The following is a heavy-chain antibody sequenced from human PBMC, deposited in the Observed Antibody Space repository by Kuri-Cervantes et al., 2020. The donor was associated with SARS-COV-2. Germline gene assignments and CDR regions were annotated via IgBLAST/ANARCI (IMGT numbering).Heavy chain of an antibody. CDR2: IYYSGST. Sequence: SETLSLTCTVSGGSISSSSYYWGWIRQPPGKGLEWIGSIYYSGSTYYNPSLKSRVTISVDTSKNQFSLKLSSVTAADTAVYYCARRLWPQGVYFDYWGQGTLVTVSS. CDR1: GGSISSSSYY. CDR3: ARRLWPQGVYFDY. D-gene: IGHD2/OR15-2a*01. V-gene: IGHV4-39*07. J-gene: IGHJ4*02.